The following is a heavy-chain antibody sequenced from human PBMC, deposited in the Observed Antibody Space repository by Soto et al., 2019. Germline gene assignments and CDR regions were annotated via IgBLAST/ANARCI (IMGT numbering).Heavy chain of an antibody. CDR3: ASPGEMATPDAFDI. D-gene: IGHD5-12*01. Sequence: ASVKVSCKASGYTFTSYGISWVRQAPGQGLEWMGWISAYIGNTNYAQKLQGRVTMTTDTSTSTAYMELRSLRSDDTAVYYCASPGEMATPDAFDIWGQGTMVTVSS. J-gene: IGHJ3*02. CDR1: GYTFTSYG. CDR2: ISAYIGNT. V-gene: IGHV1-18*01.